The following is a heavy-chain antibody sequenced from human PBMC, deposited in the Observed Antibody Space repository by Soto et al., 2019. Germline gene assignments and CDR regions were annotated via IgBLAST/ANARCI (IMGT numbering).Heavy chain of an antibody. Sequence: GGSLRLSCAASGFTFSSYAMSGVRQAQGKGLEWVSAISGSGGSTYYADSVKGRFTISRDNSKNTLYLQMNSLRAEDTAVYYCAKGLTKQWLVRFVYWGQGTLVTVSS. CDR2: ISGSGGST. CDR1: GFTFSSYA. V-gene: IGHV3-23*01. CDR3: AKGLTKQWLVRFVY. D-gene: IGHD6-19*01. J-gene: IGHJ4*02.